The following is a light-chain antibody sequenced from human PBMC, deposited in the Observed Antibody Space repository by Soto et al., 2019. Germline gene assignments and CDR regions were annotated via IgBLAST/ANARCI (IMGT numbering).Light chain of an antibody. V-gene: IGKV3-20*01. CDR1: QSVRNNY. Sequence: EIVMMQSPATLSESPGERATHSCRASQSVRNNYLAWYQQKPGQAPRLLIYDASSRATGIPDRFSGGGSGTDFTLIISRLEPEDFAVYYCQQFSSYPLTFGGGTKVDIK. CDR2: DAS. CDR3: QQFSSYPLT. J-gene: IGKJ4*01.